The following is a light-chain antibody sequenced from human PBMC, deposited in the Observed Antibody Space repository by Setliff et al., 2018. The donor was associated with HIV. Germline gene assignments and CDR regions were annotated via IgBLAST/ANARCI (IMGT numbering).Light chain of an antibody. CDR1: SSDVGGYNY. V-gene: IGLV2-11*01. J-gene: IGLJ1*01. CDR2: DVS. CDR3: CSYAGSPPYV. Sequence: QSVLTQPRSVSGSPGQSVTISCTGTSSDVGGYNYVSWYQQHPGKAPKLMIYDVSKRPSGVPDRFSGSKSGNTASLTISGLQVEDEADYYCCSYAGSPPYVFGTGTKVTVL.